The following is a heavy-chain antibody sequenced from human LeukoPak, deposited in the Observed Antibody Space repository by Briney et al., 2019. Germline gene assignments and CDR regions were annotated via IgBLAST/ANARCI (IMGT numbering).Heavy chain of an antibody. CDR1: GFTFNKAL. Sequence: GGSLRLSCSASGFTFNKALMNWVRQAPGKGREWVGRIKKTAEGATTDHPAPVKGRFTVSRDDSKNTVYLQMNDLKTEDTAIYYCTTRVVTTNDNWGQGTLVTVSS. CDR3: TTRVVTTNDN. J-gene: IGHJ4*02. V-gene: IGHV3-15*01. CDR2: IKKTAEGATT. D-gene: IGHD2-21*02.